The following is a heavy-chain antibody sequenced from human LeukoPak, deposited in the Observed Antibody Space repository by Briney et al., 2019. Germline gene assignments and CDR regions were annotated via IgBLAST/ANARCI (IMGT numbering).Heavy chain of an antibody. V-gene: IGHV1-2*06. J-gene: IGHJ3*02. CDR3: ARDPYSSGWYGNAFDI. CDR1: GGTFSSYA. CDR2: INPNSGGT. Sequence: ASVKVSCKASGGTFSSYAISWVRQAPGQGLEWMGRINPNSGGTNYAQKFQGRVTMTRDTSISTAYMELSRLRSDDTAVYYCARDPYSSGWYGNAFDIWGQGTMVTVSS. D-gene: IGHD6-19*01.